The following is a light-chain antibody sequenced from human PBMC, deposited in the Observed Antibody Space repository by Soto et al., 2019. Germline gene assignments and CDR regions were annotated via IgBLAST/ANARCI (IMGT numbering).Light chain of an antibody. CDR1: SSDFGRYNL. J-gene: IGLJ3*02. V-gene: IGLV2-23*01. CDR3: CAYAGSSPL. CDR2: EGS. Sequence: QLVLTQPASVSGSPGQSITISCTGTSSDFGRYNLVSWYQQYPGKAPKLMIYEGSERPSGVSNRFSGSKSGNTASLTISGLQADDEADYYCCAYAGSSPLFGGGTKLTVL.